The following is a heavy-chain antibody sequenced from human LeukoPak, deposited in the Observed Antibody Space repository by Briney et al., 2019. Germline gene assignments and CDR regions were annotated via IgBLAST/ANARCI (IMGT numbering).Heavy chain of an antibody. CDR2: IFGNGGST. J-gene: IGHJ3*02. D-gene: IGHD3-22*01. CDR3: AKERGSVRGAFDI. CDR1: GFTFSNYA. Sequence: PGGSLRLSCTASGFTFSNYAMSWVRQAPEKGLEWVSTIFGNGGSTYYVDSVKGRLIISRDNSKNTLSLLMNSLRAEDTALYYCAKERGSVRGAFDIWGKGQWSPSLQ. V-gene: IGHV3-23*01.